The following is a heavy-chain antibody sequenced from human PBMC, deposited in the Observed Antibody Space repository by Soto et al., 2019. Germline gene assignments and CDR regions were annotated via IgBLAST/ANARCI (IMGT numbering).Heavy chain of an antibody. V-gene: IGHV1-69*13. CDR1: GGTFSSYA. Sequence: SVKVSCKASGGTFSSYAISWVRQAPGQGLEWTGGIIPIFGTANYAQKFQGRVTITADESTSTAYMELSSLRSEDTAVYYCARDVGYGDYVMDVWGQGTTVTVSS. CDR2: IIPIFGTA. D-gene: IGHD4-17*01. J-gene: IGHJ6*02. CDR3: ARDVGYGDYVMDV.